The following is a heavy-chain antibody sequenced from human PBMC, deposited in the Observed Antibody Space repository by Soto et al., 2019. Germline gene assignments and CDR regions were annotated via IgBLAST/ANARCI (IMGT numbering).Heavy chain of an antibody. J-gene: IGHJ6*02. CDR1: GGSIGSYY. CDR2: IYYSGST. Sequence: SETLSLTCTVSGGSIGSYYWNWIRQPPGKGLEWIGYIYYSGSTYYNPSLKSRVTISVDTSKNQFSLKLSSVTAADTAVYYCAASCVGCRGFNYYGMDVWGQGTTVTVSS. CDR3: AASCVGCRGFNYYGMDV. V-gene: IGHV4-59*06. D-gene: IGHD5-12*01.